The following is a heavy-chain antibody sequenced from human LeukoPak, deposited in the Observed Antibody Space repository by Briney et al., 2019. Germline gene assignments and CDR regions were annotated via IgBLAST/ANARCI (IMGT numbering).Heavy chain of an antibody. J-gene: IGHJ4*02. CDR3: AKDVFGDIVVVVAATRLDY. D-gene: IGHD2-15*01. CDR1: GFTFSSYA. Sequence: PGGSLRLSCAASGFTFSSYAMSWVRQAPGKGLEWVSAISGSGGSTYYADSVKGRFTISRDNSKNTLYLQMNSLRAEDTAVYYCAKDVFGDIVVVVAATRLDYWGQGTLVTVSS. CDR2: ISGSGGST. V-gene: IGHV3-23*01.